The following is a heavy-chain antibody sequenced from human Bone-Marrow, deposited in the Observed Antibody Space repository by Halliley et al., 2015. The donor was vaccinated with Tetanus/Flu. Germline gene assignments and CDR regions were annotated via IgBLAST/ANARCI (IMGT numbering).Heavy chain of an antibody. D-gene: IGHD6-13*01. J-gene: IGHJ4*02. Sequence: QLVQSGAEVKKPGESLKISCKASGYSFTTYWIGWVRQVPGKGLELMGIIYPGDSDTRYSPSFQGQVIISADTSVSTAYLQWTSLKASDPAMYYCAALIAASHLPDYWGQGTLVTVSS. CDR1: GYSFTTYW. CDR2: IYPGDSDT. V-gene: IGHV5-51*01. CDR3: AALIAASHLPDY.